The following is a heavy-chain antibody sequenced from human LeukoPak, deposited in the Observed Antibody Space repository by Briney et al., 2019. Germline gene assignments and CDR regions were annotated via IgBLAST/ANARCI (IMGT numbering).Heavy chain of an antibody. CDR2: INTDGSIT. D-gene: IGHD3-10*01. J-gene: IGHJ4*02. V-gene: IGHV3-74*01. CDR1: GFTFSDYW. CDR3: ARDRGPRTGFMVREAYDY. Sequence: PGGSLRLSCAASGFTFSDYWIHWVRQAPGKGLVWVSRINTDGSITNYADSVKGRFSISRDNDKNTLYLQMSSLRAEDTAVYYCARDRGPRTGFMVREAYDYWGQGTLVTVSS.